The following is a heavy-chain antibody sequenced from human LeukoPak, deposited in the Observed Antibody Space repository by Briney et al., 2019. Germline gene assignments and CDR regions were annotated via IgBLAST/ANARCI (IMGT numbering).Heavy chain of an antibody. CDR3: ARDPRGYCSSTSCSPVDY. D-gene: IGHD2-2*01. J-gene: IGHJ4*02. V-gene: IGHV3-21*01. CDR2: ISSSSSYI. CDR1: GFTFSSYS. Sequence: PGGSLRLSCAASGFTFSSYSMNWVRQAPGKGLEWVSSISSSSSYIYYADSVKGRFTISRDNAKNSLYLQMNSLRAEDTAVYYCARDPRGYCSSTSCSPVDYWGQGTLVTVSS.